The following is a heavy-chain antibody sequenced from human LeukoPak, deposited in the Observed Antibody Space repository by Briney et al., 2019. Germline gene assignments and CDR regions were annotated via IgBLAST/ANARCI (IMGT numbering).Heavy chain of an antibody. Sequence: GGSLRLPCAASGFTFSSYWMSWVRQAPGKGLEWVANIKGDGSDNHYVDSVRGRFTISRDNAKNSLYLQMNGLRAEDTAVYYCARDLGYYRADYWGQGTLVTVSS. V-gene: IGHV3-7*04. CDR2: IKGDGSDN. D-gene: IGHD1-26*01. J-gene: IGHJ4*02. CDR3: ARDLGYYRADY. CDR1: GFTFSSYW.